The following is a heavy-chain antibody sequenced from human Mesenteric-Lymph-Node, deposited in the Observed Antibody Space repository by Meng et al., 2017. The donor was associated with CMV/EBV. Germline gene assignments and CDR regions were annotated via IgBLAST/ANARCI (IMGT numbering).Heavy chain of an antibody. V-gene: IGHV3-21*04. CDR2: SSGRSSNT. J-gene: IGHJ4*02. D-gene: IGHD3-10*01. Sequence: GESLKISCAASGFTFSSYSMNWVRQAPGKGLERVSSSSGRSSNTYYADSVKGRFTISRDNAKNSLYLQMNSLRAEDTAVYYCARRVVRELYFDYWGQGTLVTVSS. CDR3: ARRVVRELYFDY. CDR1: GFTFSSYS.